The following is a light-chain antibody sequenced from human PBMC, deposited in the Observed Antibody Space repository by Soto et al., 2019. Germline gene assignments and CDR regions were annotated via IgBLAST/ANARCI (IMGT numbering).Light chain of an antibody. Sequence: DIQMTQSPSSLSASLGDRVTITCRASQGISTYLAWYQQKPGQVPKLLIYAASTLQSGVPSRFSGTGSGTDFTLTISSLQPEEVATYYCQKYNSAALTFGGGTKVEIK. J-gene: IGKJ4*01. V-gene: IGKV1-27*01. CDR1: QGISTY. CDR3: QKYNSAALT. CDR2: AAS.